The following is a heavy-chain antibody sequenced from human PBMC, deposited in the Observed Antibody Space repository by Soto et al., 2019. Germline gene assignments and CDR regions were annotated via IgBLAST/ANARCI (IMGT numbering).Heavy chain of an antibody. CDR3: ARDKTNLELRPDQQYYYGMDV. CDR1: GYTFTSYG. D-gene: IGHD1-7*01. J-gene: IGHJ6*02. V-gene: IGHV1-18*01. CDR2: ISAYNGNT. Sequence: ASVKVSCKASGYTFTSYGISWVRQAPGQGLEWMGWISAYNGNTNYAQKLQGRVTMTTDTSTSTAYMELRSLRSDDTAVYYCARDKTNLELRPDQQYYYGMDVWGQGTTVTVSS.